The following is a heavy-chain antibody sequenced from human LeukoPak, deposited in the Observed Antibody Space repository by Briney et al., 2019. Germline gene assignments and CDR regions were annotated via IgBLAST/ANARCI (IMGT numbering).Heavy chain of an antibody. CDR3: ARDRGGYSNLDAFDI. V-gene: IGHV1-69*05. Sequence: ASVKVSRKASGGTFSSYAISWLRQAPGQRLEWMGGIIPIFGTANYAQKFQGRVTITTDESTSTAYMELSSLRSEDTAVYYCARDRGGYSNLDAFDIWGQGTMVTVSS. CDR1: GGTFSSYA. D-gene: IGHD4-11*01. CDR2: IIPIFGTA. J-gene: IGHJ3*02.